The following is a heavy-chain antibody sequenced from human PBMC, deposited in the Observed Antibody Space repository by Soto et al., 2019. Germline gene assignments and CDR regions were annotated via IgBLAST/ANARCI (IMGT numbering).Heavy chain of an antibody. CDR1: GFSISSGGYY. Sequence: SETLSLTCTFSGFSISSGGYYWSWIRQHPGKGLEWIGHIYYSGSTYYNPSLKSRVTISVDTSKNQFSLKLSSVTAADTAVYYCARSVEYYDFWSGYRRPYYFDYWGQGTLVTVSS. D-gene: IGHD3-3*01. CDR2: IYYSGST. V-gene: IGHV4-31*03. CDR3: ARSVEYYDFWSGYRRPYYFDY. J-gene: IGHJ4*02.